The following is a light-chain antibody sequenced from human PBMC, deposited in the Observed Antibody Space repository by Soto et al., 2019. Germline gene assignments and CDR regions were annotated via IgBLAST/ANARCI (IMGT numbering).Light chain of an antibody. CDR3: SSYAGSNNVV. CDR1: SSDVGGYNS. V-gene: IGLV2-8*01. J-gene: IGLJ2*01. CDR2: EVS. Sequence: QSALTQPPSASGSPGQSVTISCTGTSSDVGGYNSVSWYQQHPGKAPKLMIYEVSKRPSGVPDRFSGSKSGNTASLTVSGLQAEDEADYYCSSYAGSNNVVFGGGTKVPS.